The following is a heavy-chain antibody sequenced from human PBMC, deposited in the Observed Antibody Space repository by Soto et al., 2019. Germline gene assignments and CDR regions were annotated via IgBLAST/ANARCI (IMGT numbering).Heavy chain of an antibody. V-gene: IGHV4-31*03. J-gene: IGHJ6*02. CDR3: ARDYGSGANIYYYYGMDV. CDR2: IYYSGST. D-gene: IGHD3-10*01. CDR1: GGSISSGGYY. Sequence: TLSLTCTVSGGSISSGGYYWSWIRQHPGKGLEWIGYIYYSGSTYYNPSLKSRVTISVDTSKNQFSLKLSSVTAADTAVYYCARDYGSGANIYYYYGMDVWGQGTTVTAP.